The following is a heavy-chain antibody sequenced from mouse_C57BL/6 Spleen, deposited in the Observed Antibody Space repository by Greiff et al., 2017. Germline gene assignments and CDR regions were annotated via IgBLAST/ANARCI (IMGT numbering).Heavy chain of an antibody. V-gene: IGHV1-64*01. Sequence: VQLQQPGAELVKPGASVKLSCKASGYTFTSYWMHWVKQRPGQGLEWIGMIHPNSGSTNYNEKFKSKATLTVDKSSSTAYMQLSSLTSEDSAVYYCAQGGVVARAMDYWGQGTSVTVSS. CDR3: AQGGVVARAMDY. CDR2: IHPNSGST. CDR1: GYTFTSYW. J-gene: IGHJ4*01. D-gene: IGHD1-1*01.